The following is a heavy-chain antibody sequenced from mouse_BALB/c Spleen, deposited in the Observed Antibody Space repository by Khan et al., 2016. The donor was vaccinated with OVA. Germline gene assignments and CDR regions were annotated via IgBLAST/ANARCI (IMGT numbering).Heavy chain of an antibody. CDR2: IDPSDSET. J-gene: IGHJ3*01. CDR3: AGRGKYGYDPSWFAY. D-gene: IGHD2-2*01. CDR1: GYTFTSYW. V-gene: IGHV1-61*01. Sequence: QVQLQQPGAELVRPGASVKLSCKASGYTFTSYWMNWVKQRPGHGLEWIGRIDPSDSETHYNQMFKDKATLTVDKSSTTAYMQLSSLTSEDSAVYFCAGRGKYGYDPSWFAYWGQGTLVTVSA.